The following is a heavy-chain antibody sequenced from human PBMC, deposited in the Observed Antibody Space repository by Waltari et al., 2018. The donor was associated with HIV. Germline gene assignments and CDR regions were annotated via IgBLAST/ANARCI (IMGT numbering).Heavy chain of an antibody. CDR3: ARREATVVRGVYYYGMDV. CDR2: IHSDGSST. Sequence: EVQLVESGGGFVPPGGSLILSCAASGFRFRSYWMNWVRQAPGKGLVWVSRIHSDGSSTSYADFVKGRFTISRDNAKNTLYLEMNSLRAEDTAVYYCARREATVVRGVYYYGMDVWGQGTTVTVSS. V-gene: IGHV3-74*01. D-gene: IGHD3-10*01. J-gene: IGHJ6*02. CDR1: GFRFRSYW.